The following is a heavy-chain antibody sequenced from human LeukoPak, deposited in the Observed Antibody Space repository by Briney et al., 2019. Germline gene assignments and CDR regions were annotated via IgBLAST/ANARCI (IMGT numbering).Heavy chain of an antibody. J-gene: IGHJ4*02. CDR1: GFTYSSYS. CDR2: ISRDGGTI. D-gene: IGHD4-17*01. Sequence: PPGGSLRLSCAASGFTYSSYSMSWVRQAPGKGLEWVSFISRDGGTIDYADSVKGRFTISRDNAKNSLYLQMSRLRGEDTAVYYCARKAITVTTFDYWGQGTLVTVSS. V-gene: IGHV3-48*04. CDR3: ARKAITVTTFDY.